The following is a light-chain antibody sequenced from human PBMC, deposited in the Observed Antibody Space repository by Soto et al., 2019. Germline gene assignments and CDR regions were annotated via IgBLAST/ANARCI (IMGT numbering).Light chain of an antibody. CDR2: AAS. Sequence: DIQMTQSPSSLSASVGDRVTITCRASQGIGNDLGWYQQKPGSAPKRLIYAASSLQSGVPSRFSGSRSVTEFTLTISCLQPEDFATYYCLQHNNYPRTFGQGTKVEIK. CDR3: LQHNNYPRT. J-gene: IGKJ1*01. CDR1: QGIGND. V-gene: IGKV1-17*01.